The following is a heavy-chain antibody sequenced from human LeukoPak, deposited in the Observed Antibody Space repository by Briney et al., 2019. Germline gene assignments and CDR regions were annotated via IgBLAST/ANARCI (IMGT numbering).Heavy chain of an antibody. Sequence: NPSETLSLTCTVSGGSISSGAYYWAWIRQPPGQGLEWIGSIYYSGTTHYHPSLKSRVTMSVDTSQNQFSLKLTSVTAADTAVYYCASLGTTTTWYHNYWGRGTLVTVSS. D-gene: IGHD6-13*01. CDR1: GGSISSGAYY. CDR2: IYYSGTT. J-gene: IGHJ4*02. V-gene: IGHV4-39*01. CDR3: ASLGTTTTWYHNY.